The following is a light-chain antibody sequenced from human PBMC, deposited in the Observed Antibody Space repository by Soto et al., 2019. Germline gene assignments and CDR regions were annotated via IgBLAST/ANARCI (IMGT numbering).Light chain of an antibody. CDR2: YMS. CDR3: HQRQSWPRT. CDR1: QYVGTR. Sequence: EIVLTQSPATPSSSPVETATLSRKASQYVGTRLAWYQHKPGQAPRLLIYYMSKRATGIPARFSGSGSGTDFTLTISSLAPEDFAIYYCHQRQSWPRTFGQGTKVDI. V-gene: IGKV3-11*01. J-gene: IGKJ1*01.